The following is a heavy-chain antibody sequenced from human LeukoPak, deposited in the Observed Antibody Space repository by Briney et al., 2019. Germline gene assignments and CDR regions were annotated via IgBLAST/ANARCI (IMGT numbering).Heavy chain of an antibody. J-gene: IGHJ4*02. Sequence: ASVKVSCKASGGTFSSYAISWVRQAPGQGLEWMGGIIPIFGTANYAQKFQGRVTITADESTSTAYMELSSLRSEDTAVHYCARANYYDFWSGQYYFDYWGQGTLVTVSS. CDR1: GGTFSSYA. D-gene: IGHD3-3*01. CDR3: ARANYYDFWSGQYYFDY. V-gene: IGHV1-69*13. CDR2: IIPIFGTA.